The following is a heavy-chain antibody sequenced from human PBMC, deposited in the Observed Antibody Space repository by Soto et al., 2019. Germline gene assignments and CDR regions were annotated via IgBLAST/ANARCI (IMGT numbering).Heavy chain of an antibody. CDR3: ARDITIFGVVLVDV. Sequence: SHTLSLTCAISGDSVSSNSAAWNWIRQSPSRGLEWLGRTYYRSKWYNDYAVSVKSRIPINPDTSKNQFSLQLNSVTPEDTAVYYCARDITIFGVVLVDVWGQGTTVTVSS. J-gene: IGHJ6*02. CDR1: GDSVSSNSAA. D-gene: IGHD3-3*01. CDR2: TYYRSKWYN. V-gene: IGHV6-1*01.